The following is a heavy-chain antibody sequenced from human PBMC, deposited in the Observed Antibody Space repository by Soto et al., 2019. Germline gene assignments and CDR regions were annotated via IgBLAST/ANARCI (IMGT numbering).Heavy chain of an antibody. J-gene: IGHJ4*02. V-gene: IGHV4-59*08. CDR1: GGSISSYY. CDR3: ARRYGYSFDY. Sequence: SETLSLTCTISGGSISSYYWSWIRQPPGKGLEWIGYIYYSGSTNYNPSLKSRVTISVDTSKNQFSLKLSSVTAADTAVYYCARRYGYSFDYWGQGTLVTVSS. D-gene: IGHD1-1*01. CDR2: IYYSGST.